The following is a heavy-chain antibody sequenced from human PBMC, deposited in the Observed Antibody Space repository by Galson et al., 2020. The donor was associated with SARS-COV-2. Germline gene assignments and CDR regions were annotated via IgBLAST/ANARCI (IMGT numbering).Heavy chain of an antibody. V-gene: IGHV4-39*01. D-gene: IGHD2-2*02. Sequence: SQTLSLTCTVSGGSISSSSYYWGWIRQPPGKGLEWIGSIYYSGSTYYNPSLKSRVTISVDTSKNQFSLKLSSVTAADTAVYYCARRKAGYCSSTSCDTDNWFDPWGRGTRVTVSS. CDR2: IYYSGST. CDR1: GGSISSSSYY. J-gene: IGHJ5*02. CDR3: ARRKAGYCSSTSCDTDNWFDP.